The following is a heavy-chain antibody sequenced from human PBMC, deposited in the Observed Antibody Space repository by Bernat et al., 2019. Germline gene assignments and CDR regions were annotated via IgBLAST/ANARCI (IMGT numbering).Heavy chain of an antibody. V-gene: IGHV2-5*01. CDR2: IYWNDDI. CDR3: AHSLPYNWNAMDV. J-gene: IGHJ6*02. D-gene: IGHD1-20*01. Sequence: QITLKESGPALLKPTQTLTLTCCFSSTSGVGVGWIRQPPGQALEWLALIYWNDDIRYSPSLKSRLTISKDTSKSQVVLVMTYMDPVDTATYYCAHSLPYNWNAMDVWGQGATVSVSS. CDR1: STSGVG.